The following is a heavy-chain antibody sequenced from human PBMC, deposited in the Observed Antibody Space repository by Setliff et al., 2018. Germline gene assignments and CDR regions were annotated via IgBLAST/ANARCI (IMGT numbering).Heavy chain of an antibody. D-gene: IGHD5-18*01. J-gene: IGHJ6*03. CDR3: ARAADSYGPPRSYMDV. V-gene: IGHV3-33*08. CDR2: IWDDGGNK. CDR1: GFTFSSYC. Sequence: GGSLRLSCVASGFTFSSYCMDWFRQAPGKGLEWVAVIWDDGGNKYHADSVKGRFTISRDNSKNTLYLQMNSLRAEDTAVYYCARAADSYGPPRSYMDVWGKGTTVTVSS.